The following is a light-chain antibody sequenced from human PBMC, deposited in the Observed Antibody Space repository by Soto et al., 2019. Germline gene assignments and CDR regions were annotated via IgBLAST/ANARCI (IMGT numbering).Light chain of an antibody. Sequence: LTQPRSVSGSPGQSVAIACTGTSSDVGGYNYVSWYQQHPGKAPKLMIYDVTKRPSGVPDRFSGSKSGNTASLTISGLQAEDEADYYCGSYTSSSTLVFGTGTKVTVL. CDR2: DVT. CDR1: SSDVGGYNY. J-gene: IGLJ1*01. V-gene: IGLV2-11*01. CDR3: GSYTSSSTLV.